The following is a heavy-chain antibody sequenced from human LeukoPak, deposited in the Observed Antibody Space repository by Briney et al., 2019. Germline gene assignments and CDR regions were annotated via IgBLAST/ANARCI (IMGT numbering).Heavy chain of an antibody. J-gene: IGHJ3*02. CDR2: IYHSGST. CDR1: GGSISSYY. V-gene: IGHV4-59*12. D-gene: IGHD3-22*01. CDR3: ARDQAAYYDRSGYHYSSTAAAFDI. Sequence: KPSETLSLTCTVSGGSISSYYWSWIRQPPGKGLEWIGSIYHSGSTYFHPSLKSRVTISVDTSKNQFSLKLSSVTAADTAVYYCARDQAAYYDRSGYHYSSTAAAFDIWGQGTVVTVSS.